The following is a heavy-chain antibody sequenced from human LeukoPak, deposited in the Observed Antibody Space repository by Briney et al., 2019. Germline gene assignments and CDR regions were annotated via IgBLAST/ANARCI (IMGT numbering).Heavy chain of an antibody. V-gene: IGHV3-23*01. D-gene: IGHD2-21*02. CDR2: IRGSGGST. Sequence: GGSLRLSCAASGFTFSSYAMSWVRQAPGKGLEWVSAIRGSGGSTYYADSVKGRFTNSRDNSKNPLYLQMNSLRAEDTAVYYCAKDHVVVTAILGPWGQGTLVTVSS. J-gene: IGHJ5*02. CDR3: AKDHVVVTAILGP. CDR1: GFTFSSYA.